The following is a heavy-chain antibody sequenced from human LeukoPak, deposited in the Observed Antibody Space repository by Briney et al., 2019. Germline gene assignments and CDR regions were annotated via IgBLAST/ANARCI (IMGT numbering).Heavy chain of an antibody. CDR2: IYPRDSDT. Sequence: GESLKISCKASGYTFTHQWIGWVRQKSGSGLEWMGIIYPRDSDTRYSPSFQGHVTISADTSINTAYLEWSRLEPSDTAIYYCARHSDVIGAIWGQGTLVTVSS. V-gene: IGHV5-51*01. J-gene: IGHJ4*02. D-gene: IGHD3-10*01. CDR1: GYTFTHQW. CDR3: ARHSDVIGAI.